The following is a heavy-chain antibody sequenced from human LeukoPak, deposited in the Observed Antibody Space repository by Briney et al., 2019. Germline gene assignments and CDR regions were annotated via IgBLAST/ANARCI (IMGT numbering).Heavy chain of an antibody. CDR3: ARDIVHYSNYDCYYYYMDV. V-gene: IGHV3-30*03. J-gene: IGHJ6*03. CDR2: ISYDGSNK. D-gene: IGHD4-11*01. CDR1: GFTFSSYS. Sequence: GGSLRLSCAASGFTFSSYSMNWVRQAPGKGLEWVAVISYDGSNKYYADSVKGRFTISRDNSKNTLYLQMNSLRAEDTPVYYCARDIVHYSNYDCYYYYMDVWGKGTTVTVSS.